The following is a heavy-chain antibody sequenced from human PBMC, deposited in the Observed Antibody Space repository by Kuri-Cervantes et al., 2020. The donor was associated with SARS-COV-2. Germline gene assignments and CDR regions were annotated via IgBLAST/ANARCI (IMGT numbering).Heavy chain of an antibody. D-gene: IGHD7-27*01. CDR2: ISSTSRTI. J-gene: IGHJ2*01. Sequence: GGSLTLSCAASGFTFSSYSMNWVRQAPGKGLEWVSDISSTSRTIYYADSVKGRFTISRDNAKNSLYLQMNSLRDEDTAVYYCARVPSGDGAWYFDLWGRGTLVTVSS. CDR1: GFTFSSYS. V-gene: IGHV3-48*02. CDR3: ARVPSGDGAWYFDL.